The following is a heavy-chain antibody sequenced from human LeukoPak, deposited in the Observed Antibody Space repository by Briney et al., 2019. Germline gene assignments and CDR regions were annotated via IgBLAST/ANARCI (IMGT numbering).Heavy chain of an antibody. D-gene: IGHD2-2*01. V-gene: IGHV4-31*03. Sequence: PSETLSLTCTVSGGSISSGDYYWSWIRQHPGMGLEWIGYIFYSGSTYYNPSLRSRVSMSVDTSKNQFSLKLSSVTAADTAVYYCARTSVARYHYGMDVWGQGTTVTVSS. CDR3: ARTSVARYHYGMDV. CDR2: IFYSGST. CDR1: GGSISSGDYY. J-gene: IGHJ6*02.